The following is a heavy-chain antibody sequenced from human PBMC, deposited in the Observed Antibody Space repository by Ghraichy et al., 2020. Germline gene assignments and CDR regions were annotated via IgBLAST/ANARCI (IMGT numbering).Heavy chain of an antibody. CDR3: ARLVTTSCFDS. V-gene: IGHV4-59*08. CDR1: GDSISSSY. CDR2: ISYSGST. Sequence: SQTLSLTCTVSGDSISSSYWSWIRQPPGKGLEWIGYISYSGSTYYNPSLKSRVTISRDTCKNQFSLNLSSVTATDTAVYYCARLVTTSCFDSWGQGTLVTVSS. J-gene: IGHJ4*02. D-gene: IGHD4-11*01.